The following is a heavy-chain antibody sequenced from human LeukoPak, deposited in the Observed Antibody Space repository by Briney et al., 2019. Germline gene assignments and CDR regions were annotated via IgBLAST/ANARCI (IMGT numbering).Heavy chain of an antibody. CDR1: GGSISKSNW. V-gene: IGHV4-4*02. D-gene: IGHD3-10*01. Sequence: KTSGTLSLTCAVSGGSISKSNWWSWVRQPPGKGLEWIGEIYHSGSTNYNPSLKSRVTISVDTSKNQFSLKLSSVTAADTAVYYCAREWRDYYGSGSYYKSYYYYYYMDVWGKGTTVTISS. J-gene: IGHJ6*03. CDR2: IYHSGST. CDR3: AREWRDYYGSGSYYKSYYYYYYMDV.